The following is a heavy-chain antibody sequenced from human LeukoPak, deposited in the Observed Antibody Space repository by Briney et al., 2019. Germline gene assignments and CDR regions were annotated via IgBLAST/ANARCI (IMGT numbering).Heavy chain of an antibody. J-gene: IGHJ5*02. Sequence: GASVKVSCKASGGTFTSYAFSWVRQAPGQGLEWMGIINPSGGSTSYAQKFQGRVTMTRDTSTSTVYMELSSLRSEDTAVYYRARGSKKVVLRFLERQRGDWFDPWGQGTLVTVSS. V-gene: IGHV1-46*01. D-gene: IGHD3-3*01. CDR2: INPSGGST. CDR3: ARGSKKVVLRFLERQRGDWFDP. CDR1: GGTFTSYA.